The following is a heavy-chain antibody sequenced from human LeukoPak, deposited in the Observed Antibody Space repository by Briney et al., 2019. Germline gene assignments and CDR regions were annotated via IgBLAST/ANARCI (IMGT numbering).Heavy chain of an antibody. CDR2: IIPIFGTA. CDR1: GGTFRRYA. J-gene: IGHJ4*02. D-gene: IGHD2-15*01. Sequence: GASVKVSCKASGGTFRRYAISWVRQAPGQGLEWMGRIIPIFGTANYAQKFQGRVTITADKSTSTAYMELSSLRSEDTAVYYCAKDWGYCSGGSCYSPFDYWGQGTMVTVSS. V-gene: IGHV1-69*06. CDR3: AKDWGYCSGGSCYSPFDY.